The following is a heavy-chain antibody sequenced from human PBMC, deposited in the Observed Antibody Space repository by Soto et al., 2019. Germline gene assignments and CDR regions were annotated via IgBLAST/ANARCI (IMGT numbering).Heavy chain of an antibody. CDR2: IIPIFGTA. J-gene: IGHJ5*02. CDR3: ASEGLAAARVFGWFDP. CDR1: GGTFSSYA. V-gene: IGHV1-69*01. D-gene: IGHD6-13*01. Sequence: QVQLVQSGAEVQKPGSSVKVSCKASGGTFSSYAISWVRQAPGQGLEWMGGIIPIFGTANYAQTFQGRVTITADESTSTAYMALSSLRSEDTAVYYCASEGLAAARVFGWFDPWGQGTLVTVSS.